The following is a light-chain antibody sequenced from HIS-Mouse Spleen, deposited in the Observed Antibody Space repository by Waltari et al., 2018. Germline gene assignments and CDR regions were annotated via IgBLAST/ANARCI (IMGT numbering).Light chain of an antibody. CDR1: NLGSER. V-gene: IGLV3-21*03. CDR2: DDS. CDR3: QVWDSSSDHVV. Sequence: SYVLTQPPSVSLAPGKTARITCGGNNLGSERGHWYQQEPGQAPVLVVYDDSDRPSGIPERFSGSNSGNTATLTISRVEAGDEADYYCQVWDSSSDHVVFGGGTKLTVL. J-gene: IGLJ2*01.